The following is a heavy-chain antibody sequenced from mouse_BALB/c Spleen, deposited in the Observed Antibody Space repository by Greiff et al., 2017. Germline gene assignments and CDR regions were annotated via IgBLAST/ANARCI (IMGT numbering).Heavy chain of an antibody. CDR2: IRSKSNNYAT. V-gene: IGHV10-1*02. Sequence: EVKLVESGGGLVQPKGSLKLSCAASGFTFNTYAMNWVRQAPGKGLEWVARIRSKSNNYATYYADSVKDRFTISRDDSQSMLYLQMNNLKTEDTAMYYCVRLNDRYGAMDYWGQGTTLTVSS. CDR3: VRLNDRYGAMDY. CDR1: GFTFNTYA. J-gene: IGHJ2*01. D-gene: IGHD2-14*01.